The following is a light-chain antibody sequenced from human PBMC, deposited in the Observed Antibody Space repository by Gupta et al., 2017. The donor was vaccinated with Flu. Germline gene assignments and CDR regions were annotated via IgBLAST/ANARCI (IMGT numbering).Light chain of an antibody. CDR1: QGISSY. J-gene: IGKJ1*01. V-gene: IGKV1-8*01. CDR2: AAS. CDR3: QQYYSYPPT. Sequence: VWTTQSPSSFSSSTGDRVTITCRASQGISSYLAWYQQKPGKAPKLLIYAASTLQSGVPSRFSGSGSGTDFPLPISCLQSEDFATYYCQQYYSYPPTFGQGTKVEIK.